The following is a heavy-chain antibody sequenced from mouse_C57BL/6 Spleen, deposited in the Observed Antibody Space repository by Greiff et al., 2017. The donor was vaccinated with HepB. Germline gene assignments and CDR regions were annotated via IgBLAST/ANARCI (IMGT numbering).Heavy chain of an antibody. Sequence: VQLKESGAELVKPGASVKLSCTASGFNIKDYYMHWVKQRTEQGLEWIGRIDPEDGETKYAPKFQGKATITADTSSNTAYLQLSSLTSEDTAVYYCARDYGSSPWYFDYWGQGTTLTVSS. V-gene: IGHV14-2*01. CDR2: IDPEDGET. CDR1: GFNIKDYY. J-gene: IGHJ2*01. D-gene: IGHD1-1*01. CDR3: ARDYGSSPWYFDY.